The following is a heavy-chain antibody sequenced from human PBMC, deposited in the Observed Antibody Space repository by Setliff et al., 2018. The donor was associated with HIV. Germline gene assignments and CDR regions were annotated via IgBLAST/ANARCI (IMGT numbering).Heavy chain of an antibody. V-gene: IGHV4-30-4*08. Sequence: PSETLSLTCTVSGGSISSGDYYWSWIRQPSGKGLEWIGYIYYSGSTYYNPSLKSRVTISVDTSKNQFSLKLSSVTAADTAVYYCARERRYYDSSGDFDYWGQGTLVTVSS. CDR3: ARERRYYDSSGDFDY. D-gene: IGHD3-22*01. CDR1: GGSISSGDYY. CDR2: IYYSGST. J-gene: IGHJ4*02.